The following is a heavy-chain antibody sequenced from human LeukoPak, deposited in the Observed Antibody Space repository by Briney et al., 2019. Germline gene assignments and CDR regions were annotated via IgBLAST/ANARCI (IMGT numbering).Heavy chain of an antibody. CDR1: GGSISSGGYY. CDR2: IYYSGST. V-gene: IGHV4-31*03. Sequence: PSETLSLICTVSGGSISSGGYYWSWIRQHPGKGLEWIGYIYYSGSTYYNPSLKSRVTISVDTSKNQFSLKLSSVTAADTAVYYCARVPIVVVPAAIGVVYYYYGMDVWGKGTTVTVSS. J-gene: IGHJ6*04. CDR3: ARVPIVVVPAAIGVVYYYYGMDV. D-gene: IGHD2-2*01.